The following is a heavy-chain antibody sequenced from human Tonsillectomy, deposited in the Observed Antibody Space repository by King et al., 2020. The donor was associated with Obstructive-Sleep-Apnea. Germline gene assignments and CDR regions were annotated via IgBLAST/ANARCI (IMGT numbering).Heavy chain of an antibody. CDR3: ARDRFGGDYNYYGMDG. D-gene: IGHD3-16*01. Sequence: VQLVESGGGVVQPGRSLRLSCAASGFTFSNYAMHWVRQAPGKGLEWVAIILYDGSNKYYADSVKGRFTISRDNPNNTLYLQTNSLRAEDTAVYYCARDRFGGDYNYYGMDGWGQGTTVTVSS. CDR1: GFTFSNYA. J-gene: IGHJ6*02. V-gene: IGHV3-30-3*01. CDR2: ILYDGSNK.